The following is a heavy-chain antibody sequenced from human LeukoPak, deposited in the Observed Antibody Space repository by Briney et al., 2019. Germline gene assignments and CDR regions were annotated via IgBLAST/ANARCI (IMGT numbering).Heavy chain of an antibody. CDR2: IYSGGTT. V-gene: IGHV3-66*01. J-gene: IGHJ4*02. CDR1: GFTVSSNY. CDR3: ARGTSADWSYFDY. D-gene: IGHD6-13*01. Sequence: GGSLRLSCAPSGFTVSSNYMSWVRQAPGKGLEWVSIIYSGGTTYYADSVKGRFTISRDNSKNTLYLQVNSLRAEDTAVYYCARGTSADWSYFDYWGQGTPVTVSS.